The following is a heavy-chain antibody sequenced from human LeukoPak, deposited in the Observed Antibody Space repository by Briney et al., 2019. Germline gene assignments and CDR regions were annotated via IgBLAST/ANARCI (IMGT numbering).Heavy chain of an antibody. V-gene: IGHV4-61*02. Sequence: SETLSLTCTVSGGSISSGSYYWSWIRQPAGKGLEWIGRIYTSGSTNYNPSLKSRVTISVDTSKTQFSLKLSSVTAADTAVYYCASVDDTSDYWGQGTLVTVSS. D-gene: IGHD1-1*01. J-gene: IGHJ4*02. CDR1: GGSISSGSYY. CDR2: IYTSGST. CDR3: ASVDDTSDY.